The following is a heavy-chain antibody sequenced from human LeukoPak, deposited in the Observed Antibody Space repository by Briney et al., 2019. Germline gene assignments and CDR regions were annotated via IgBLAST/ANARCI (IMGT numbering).Heavy chain of an antibody. V-gene: IGHV3-30*04. CDR3: ARGPAVGATSFDY. CDR1: GFTFSSYA. D-gene: IGHD1-26*01. Sequence: SGGSLRLSCAASGFTFSSYAMHWVRQAPGKGLEWVAVISYDGSNKKYADSVKGRFTISRDNSKNTLYLQMNSLRSDDTAVYYCARGPAVGATSFDYWGQGTLVTVSS. CDR2: ISYDGSNK. J-gene: IGHJ4*02.